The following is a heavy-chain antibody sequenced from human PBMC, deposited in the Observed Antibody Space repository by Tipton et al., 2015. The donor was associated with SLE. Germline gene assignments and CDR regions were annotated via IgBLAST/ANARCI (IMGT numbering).Heavy chain of an antibody. V-gene: IGHV1-46*01. CDR3: ARDPVDTPMSYACAI. J-gene: IGHJ3*02. CDR2: ISPSDGSA. CDR1: GYTFTSYY. D-gene: IGHD5-18*01. Sequence: QLVQSGAEVKKPGASVKVSCKASGYTFTSYYMHWVRQAPGQGLEWMGIISPSDGSASYTQKFQGRVTMTRDTSTSTVYMELSSLRSEDTAVYYCARDPVDTPMSYACAIWGPGTIVTVSS.